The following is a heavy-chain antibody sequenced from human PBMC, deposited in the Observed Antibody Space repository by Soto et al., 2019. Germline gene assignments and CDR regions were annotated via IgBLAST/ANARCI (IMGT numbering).Heavy chain of an antibody. Sequence: QVQLVQSGAEVKTPGSSVKVSCKASGGTFSSYAISWVRQAPGQGLEWMGGIIPIFGTANYAQKFQGRVTITAYESTSTAYMELSSLRSEDTAVYDGARDWVPDTAMVYWGQGTLVTVSS. CDR1: GGTFSSYA. V-gene: IGHV1-69*01. CDR3: ARDWVPDTAMVY. D-gene: IGHD5-18*01. CDR2: IIPIFGTA. J-gene: IGHJ4*02.